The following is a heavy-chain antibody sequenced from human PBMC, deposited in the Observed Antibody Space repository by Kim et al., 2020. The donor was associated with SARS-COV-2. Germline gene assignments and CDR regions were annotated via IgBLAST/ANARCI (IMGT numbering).Heavy chain of an antibody. Sequence: SETLSLTCTVSGGSISSYYWSWIRQPPGKGLEWIGYIYYSGSTNYNPSLKSRVTISVDTSKNQFSLKLSSVTAADTAGYYCAREGGSYTNWVDPWGQGTLVTLSS. CDR2: IYYSGST. CDR3: AREGGSYTNWVDP. J-gene: IGHJ5*02. D-gene: IGHD1-26*01. V-gene: IGHV4-59*01. CDR1: GGSISSYY.